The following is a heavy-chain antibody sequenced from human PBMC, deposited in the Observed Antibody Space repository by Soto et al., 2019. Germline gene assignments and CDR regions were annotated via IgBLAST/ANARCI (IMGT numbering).Heavy chain of an antibody. CDR3: ARLHGYCISRRCHGQYAMEV. CDR2: ISYRETT. Sequence: QLQLQESGPGLVKPSETLSLTCTVASASISSSSYTWGWIRQPPGKGLEWMGSISYRETTYYNPSLNSRVTRSVYTCKNQVCLTGTSVTAADTAVYYCARLHGYCISRRCHGQYAMEVWGQGTTVTVSS. CDR1: SASISSSSYT. J-gene: IGHJ6*02. V-gene: IGHV4-39*01. D-gene: IGHD2-2*01.